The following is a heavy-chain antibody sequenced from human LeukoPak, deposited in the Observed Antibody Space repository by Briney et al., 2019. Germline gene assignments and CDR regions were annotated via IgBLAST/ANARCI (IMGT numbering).Heavy chain of an antibody. D-gene: IGHD5-18*01. J-gene: IGHJ4*02. CDR1: GFTFSSYG. CDR2: ISYDGSNK. CDR3: ARDGGYAKGYFDY. Sequence: PGGSLRLSCAASGFTFSSYGMHWVRRAPGKGLEWVAVISYDGSNKYYADSVKGRFTISRDNSKNTLYLQMNSLRAEDTAVYYCARDGGYAKGYFDYWGQGTLVTVSS. V-gene: IGHV3-30*03.